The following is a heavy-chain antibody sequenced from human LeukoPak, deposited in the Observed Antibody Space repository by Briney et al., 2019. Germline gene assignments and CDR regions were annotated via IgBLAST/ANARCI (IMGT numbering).Heavy chain of an antibody. CDR1: GGSFSGYY. Sequence: SETLSLTCAVYGGSFSGYYWSWVRQPPGKGLEWIGEINHSGSTNYNPSLKSRVTISVDTSKNQFSLKLSSVTAADTAVYYYARGVGYDFWSGRLDYWGQGTLVTVSS. CDR3: ARGVGYDFWSGRLDY. V-gene: IGHV4-34*01. J-gene: IGHJ4*02. CDR2: INHSGST. D-gene: IGHD3-3*01.